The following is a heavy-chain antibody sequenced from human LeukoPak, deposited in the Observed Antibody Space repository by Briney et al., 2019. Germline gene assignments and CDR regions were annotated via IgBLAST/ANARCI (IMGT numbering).Heavy chain of an antibody. CDR1: GYTLRRCG. V-gene: IGHV3-30*03. J-gene: IGHJ4*02. D-gene: IGHD4-23*01. CDR3: STYGGHFGDDY. Sequence: GGSLRLSCGLWGYTLRRCGEQGVRGARGGGGEGLAVISYDGRNRHYADSVKVRFPISRDNSKNTLYLQMNSLRAEDTAVYYCSTYGGHFGDDYWGEGTLVTVSS. CDR2: ISYDGRNR.